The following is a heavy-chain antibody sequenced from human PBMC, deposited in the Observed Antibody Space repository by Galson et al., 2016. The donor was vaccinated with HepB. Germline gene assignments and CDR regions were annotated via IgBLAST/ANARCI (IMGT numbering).Heavy chain of an antibody. Sequence: SVKVSCKASDYTFRRYGITWVRQAPGQGLEWMGWISAYNGNTNYAQKVQGRVTMTTDTSTSTAYMELRSLRSVDTAVYYCARDAYDYVWGTYRAQAEIDYWGQGTLVTVSS. CDR1: DYTFRRYG. J-gene: IGHJ4*02. V-gene: IGHV1-18*01. CDR3: ARDAYDYVWGTYRAQAEIDY. CDR2: ISAYNGNT. D-gene: IGHD3-16*02.